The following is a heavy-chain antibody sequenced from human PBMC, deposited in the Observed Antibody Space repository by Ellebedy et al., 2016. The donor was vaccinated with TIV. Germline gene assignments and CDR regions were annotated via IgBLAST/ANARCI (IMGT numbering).Heavy chain of an antibody. CDR1: GGSFLGSY. CDR2: INPSGNV. J-gene: IGHJ3*01. D-gene: IGHD3-10*01. CDR3: SRGRRFSASYHPMMATFEV. Sequence: SETLSLTXRVQGGSFLGSYWSWIRQSPGKGLAWIGDINPSGNVNYTTSLKSRLIMSIDTSKRQISLNLKSLTAADTAIYYCSRGRRFSASYHPMMATFEVWGQGTTVIVSS. V-gene: IGHV4-34*01.